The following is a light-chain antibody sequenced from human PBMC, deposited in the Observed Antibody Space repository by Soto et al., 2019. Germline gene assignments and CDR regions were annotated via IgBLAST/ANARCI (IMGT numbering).Light chain of an antibody. CDR3: QRYGSSPT. V-gene: IGKV3-20*01. J-gene: IGKJ1*01. Sequence: EILLTQSPGTLSLSPGERATLSCRASQTISSDYLAWYQQKPGQAPRLLIFGAATRAADIPDRFSGSGSGTDFTLTISRLEPEDFAVYYCQRYGSSPTFXQGTKVDI. CDR2: GAA. CDR1: QTISSDY.